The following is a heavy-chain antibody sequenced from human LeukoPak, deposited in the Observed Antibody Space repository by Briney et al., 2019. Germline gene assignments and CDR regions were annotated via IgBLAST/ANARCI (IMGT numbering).Heavy chain of an antibody. CDR1: GFTFSSYW. CDR3: AKDICSGGSCPKN. CDR2: INHNGNVN. D-gene: IGHD2-15*01. Sequence: GGSLRLSCAASGFTFSSYWMNWARQAPGKGLEWVASINHNGNVNYYVDSVKGRFTISRDNAKNSLYLQMNSLRAEDTAVYYCAKDICSGGSCPKNWGQGTLVTVSS. J-gene: IGHJ4*02. V-gene: IGHV3-7*01.